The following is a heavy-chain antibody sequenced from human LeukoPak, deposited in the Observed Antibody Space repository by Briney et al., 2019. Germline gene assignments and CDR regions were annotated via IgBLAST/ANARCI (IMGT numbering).Heavy chain of an antibody. D-gene: IGHD2-15*01. CDR3: AKDIRYCGGGSCEYYYYMDV. J-gene: IGHJ6*03. V-gene: IGHV3-23*01. CDR1: GFTFSNYA. Sequence: GGSLRLSCAASGFTFSNYAMSWVRQAPGKGLEWVSSISGSGGITYYADSVKGRFTISRDNSKNALSLQMNSLRAEDTAVYYCAKDIRYCGGGSCEYYYYMDVWGKGTTVTVSS. CDR2: ISGSGGIT.